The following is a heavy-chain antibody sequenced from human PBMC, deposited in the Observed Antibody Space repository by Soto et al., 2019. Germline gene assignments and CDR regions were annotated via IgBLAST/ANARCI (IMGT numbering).Heavy chain of an antibody. D-gene: IGHD2-15*01. Sequence: QVHLQESGPRLVKPSETLSLTCDVSGDSISSYNWWTWVRQTPGKGLEWIGEVYHRGNTNYNPSLKSRVTISVDKSRNQFSLSLTSVTAADTAVYYCARREGDCRGGSCPYYHDWGQGTLVTASS. CDR1: GDSISSYNW. CDR2: VYHRGNT. V-gene: IGHV4-4*02. J-gene: IGHJ4*02. CDR3: ARREGDCRGGSCPYYHD.